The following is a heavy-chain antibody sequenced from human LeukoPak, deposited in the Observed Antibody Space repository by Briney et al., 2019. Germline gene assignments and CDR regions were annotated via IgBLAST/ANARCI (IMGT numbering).Heavy chain of an antibody. D-gene: IGHD3-3*01. J-gene: IGHJ4*02. CDR2: IIPIFGTA. Sequence: SVKVSCKASGGTFSSYAISWARQAPGQGLEWMGGIIPIFGTANYAQKFQGRVTITTDESTSAAYMELSSLRSEDTAVYYCARGDYDFWSGTFDYWGQGTLVTVSS. V-gene: IGHV1-69*05. CDR3: ARGDYDFWSGTFDY. CDR1: GGTFSSYA.